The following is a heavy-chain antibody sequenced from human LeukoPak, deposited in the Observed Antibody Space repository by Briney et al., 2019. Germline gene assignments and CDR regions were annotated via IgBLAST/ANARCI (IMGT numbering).Heavy chain of an antibody. Sequence: GGSLRLSCAASGFTFSSYAMSWVRQAPGEGLEWVSAISGSGGSTYYADSVKGRFTISRDNSKNTLYLQMNSLRAEDTAVYYCAKEDKDYDFWSGYPTIDYWGQGTLVTVSS. CDR3: AKEDKDYDFWSGYPTIDY. CDR1: GFTFSSYA. V-gene: IGHV3-23*01. D-gene: IGHD3-3*01. CDR2: ISGSGGST. J-gene: IGHJ4*02.